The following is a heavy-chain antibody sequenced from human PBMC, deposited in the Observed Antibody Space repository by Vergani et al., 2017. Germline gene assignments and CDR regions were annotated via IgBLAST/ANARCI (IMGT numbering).Heavy chain of an antibody. D-gene: IGHD3-22*01. J-gene: IGHJ3*02. Sequence: EVQLVESGGGLVQPGGSLRLSCAASGFTFSSYSMNWVRQAPGKGLEWVSYISSSSSYIYYADSVKGRFTISRDNAKNSLYLQMNSLRAEDTAVYYCASTSYYYDSSGLDAFDIWGQGTMVTVSS. CDR2: ISSSSSYI. CDR1: GFTFSSYS. V-gene: IGHV3-21*05. CDR3: ASTSYYYDSSGLDAFDI.